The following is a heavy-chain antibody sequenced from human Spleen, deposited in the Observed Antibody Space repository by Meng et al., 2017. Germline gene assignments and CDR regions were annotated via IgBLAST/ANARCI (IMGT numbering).Heavy chain of an antibody. CDR2: INTGNGNT. V-gene: IGHV1-3*04. CDR1: GYTFTKNF. Sequence: ASVKVSCKTSGYTFTKNFMHWVRQAPGQRLEWMGWINTGNGNTKFSQKLQGRLTIIRDTSASTAYMELSSLISEDTAVYYCARGIGSSWFDPWGQGTPVTVSS. J-gene: IGHJ5*02. D-gene: IGHD2-15*01. CDR3: ARGIGSSWFDP.